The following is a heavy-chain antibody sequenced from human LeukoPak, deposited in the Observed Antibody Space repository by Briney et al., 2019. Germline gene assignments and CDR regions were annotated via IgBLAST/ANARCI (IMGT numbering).Heavy chain of an antibody. D-gene: IGHD6-19*01. CDR1: GGSISSYY. CDR2: IYYSGST. J-gene: IGHJ3*02. Sequence: SETLSLTCTVSGGSISSYYWSWIRQPPGKGLEWIGYIYYSGSTNYNPSLKSRVTISVDTSKNQFSLKLSSVTAADTAVYYCARLVAGSYDAFDIWGQGTMVTVSS. V-gene: IGHV4-59*01. CDR3: ARLVAGSYDAFDI.